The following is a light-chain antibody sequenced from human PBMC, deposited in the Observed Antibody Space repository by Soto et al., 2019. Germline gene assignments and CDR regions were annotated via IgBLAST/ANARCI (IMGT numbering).Light chain of an antibody. CDR2: GNS. V-gene: IGLV1-40*01. J-gene: IGLJ2*01. CDR1: SYNIGAGYD. Sequence: QSVLTQPPSVSGAPGQRVTISCTGSSYNIGAGYDVHWYQQLPGTAPKLIIYGNSNRPSGVPDRFSGSKSGTSASLANTWLQAEDEADYYCQSYDSILSGPVVFGGGTKLTVL. CDR3: QSYDSILSGPVV.